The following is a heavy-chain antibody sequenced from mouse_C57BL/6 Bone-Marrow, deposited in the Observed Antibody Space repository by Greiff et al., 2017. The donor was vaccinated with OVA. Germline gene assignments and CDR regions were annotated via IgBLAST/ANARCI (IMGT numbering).Heavy chain of an antibody. CDR3: ASNYDYDLDY. V-gene: IGHV1-64*01. CDR2: IHPNSGST. CDR1: GYTFTSYW. Sequence: QVQLQQPGAELVKPGASVKLSCKASGYTFTSYWMHWVKQRPGKGLEWIGMIHPNSGSTNYNEKFKSKATLTVDKSSSTAYMQLSSLTSEDSAVYYCASNYDYDLDYWGQGTTLTVSS. D-gene: IGHD2-4*01. J-gene: IGHJ2*01.